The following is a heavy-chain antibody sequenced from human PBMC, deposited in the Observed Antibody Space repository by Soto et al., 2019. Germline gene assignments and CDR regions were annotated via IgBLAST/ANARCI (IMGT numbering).Heavy chain of an antibody. CDR2: ISAYNGNT. D-gene: IGHD2-8*01. CDR3: ARDISAYILIILYAPRLLDF. J-gene: IGHJ4*02. Sequence: ASVKLSCKASGYTITRYGISWVRQAPGQGIEWMGWISAYNGNTNYAQKLQGRVTMTTDTSTSTAYMELRSLRSDDTAVYYCARDISAYILIILYAPRLLDFWGQGPLVTV. V-gene: IGHV1-18*04. CDR1: GYTITRYG.